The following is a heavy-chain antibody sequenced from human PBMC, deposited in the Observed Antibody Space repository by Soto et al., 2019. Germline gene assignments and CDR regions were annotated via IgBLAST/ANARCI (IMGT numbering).Heavy chain of an antibody. CDR3: ARDFDVNTALDYWYFEL. D-gene: IGHD3-9*01. CDR1: GCSTRGKY. J-gene: IGHJ2*01. V-gene: IGHV4-4*07. CDR2: IYSSGRT. Sequence: QVHLQESGPGVVKASETLSLTCSLSGCSTRGKYWSWIRQSAGRGLEWIGRIYSSGRTHYNPSLGSRVSMSVAQNSFSLRLPSVTAADTAIYYCARDFDVNTALDYWYFELWGRGTQVSVSS.